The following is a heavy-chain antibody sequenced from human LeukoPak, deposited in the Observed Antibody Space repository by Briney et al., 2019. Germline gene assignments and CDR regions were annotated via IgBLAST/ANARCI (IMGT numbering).Heavy chain of an antibody. CDR2: IYYSGST. CDR3: ARASSRFGELFFDY. D-gene: IGHD3-10*01. Sequence: KPSEILSLTCTVSGGSISSYYWSWIRQPPGKGLEWIGYIYYSGSTNYNPSLKSRVTISVDTSKNQFSLKLSSVTAADTAVYYCARASSRFGELFFDYWGQGTLVTVSS. J-gene: IGHJ4*02. CDR1: GGSISSYY. V-gene: IGHV4-59*01.